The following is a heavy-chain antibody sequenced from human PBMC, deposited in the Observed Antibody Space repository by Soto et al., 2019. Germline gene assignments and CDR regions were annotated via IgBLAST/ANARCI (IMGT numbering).Heavy chain of an antibody. CDR1: GFSFSDYY. CDR3: ARSRTGTTYGGMDV. J-gene: IGHJ6*02. Sequence: GGSLRLSCAASGFSFSDYYMSWIRQAPGKGLECISYISTSSSYTNYADSVKGRFTISRDNAQNSLSLQMSSLRAEDTAVYYCARSRTGTTYGGMDVWGQGTTVTVSS. D-gene: IGHD1-7*01. CDR2: ISTSSSYT. V-gene: IGHV3-11*03.